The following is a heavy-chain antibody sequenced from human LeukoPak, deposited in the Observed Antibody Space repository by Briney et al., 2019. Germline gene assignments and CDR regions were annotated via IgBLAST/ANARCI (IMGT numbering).Heavy chain of an antibody. Sequence: ASVKVSCKVSGYTLTELSMHWVRQAPGKGLEWMGGFDPEDGETIYAQKFQGRVTMTEDTSTDTADMDLSSLRSEDTAFYYCAAPAVADRYYFDYWGQGTLVTVSS. J-gene: IGHJ4*02. CDR1: GYTLTELS. V-gene: IGHV1-24*01. CDR3: AAPAVADRYYFDY. D-gene: IGHD6-19*01. CDR2: FDPEDGET.